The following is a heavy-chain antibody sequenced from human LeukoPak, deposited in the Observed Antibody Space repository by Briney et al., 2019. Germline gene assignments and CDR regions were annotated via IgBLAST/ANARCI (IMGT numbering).Heavy chain of an antibody. Sequence: SSETLSLTCTVSGGSISSYYWSWIRQPPGKGLEWIGYIYYSGSTNYNPSLKSRVTISVDTSKNQFSLKLSSVTAADTAVYYCARKAGDLGYFDYWGQGTLVTVSS. D-gene: IGHD4-17*01. CDR1: GGSISSYY. V-gene: IGHV4-59*01. CDR2: IYYSGST. J-gene: IGHJ4*02. CDR3: ARKAGDLGYFDY.